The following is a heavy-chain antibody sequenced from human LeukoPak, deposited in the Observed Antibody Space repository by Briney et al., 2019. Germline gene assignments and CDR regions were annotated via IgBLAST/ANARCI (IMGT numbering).Heavy chain of an antibody. CDR2: IYYSGST. Sequence: PSGTLSLTCTVSGGSISSYYWSWIRQPPGKGLEWIGYIYYSGSTNYNPSLKSRVTISVDTSKNQFSLKLSSVTAADTAVYYCARLDDSSGYRYAFDIWGQGTMVTVSS. CDR3: ARLDDSSGYRYAFDI. CDR1: GGSISSYY. V-gene: IGHV4-59*08. J-gene: IGHJ3*02. D-gene: IGHD3-22*01.